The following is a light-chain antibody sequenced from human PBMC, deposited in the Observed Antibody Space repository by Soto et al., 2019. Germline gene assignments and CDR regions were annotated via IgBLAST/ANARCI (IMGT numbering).Light chain of an antibody. CDR3: QSSDSSLSGWRV. CDR2: GNS. CDR1: SSNIGAGYD. Sequence: QSVLTQPPSVSGAPGQRVTISCTGSSSNIGAGYDVRWYQQLPGRARKLLIYGNSNRPSGVPDRFSGSKSGTSASLAITGLQAEDQADYYCQSSDSSLSGWRVFGGGTKLTVL. V-gene: IGLV1-40*01. J-gene: IGLJ3*02.